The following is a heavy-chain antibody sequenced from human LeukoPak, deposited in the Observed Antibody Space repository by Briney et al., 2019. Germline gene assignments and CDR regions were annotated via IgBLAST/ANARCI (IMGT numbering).Heavy chain of an antibody. CDR2: IWYDGSNQ. CDR3: ARDLGAYSSGGDY. CDR1: GFTFSNYG. Sequence: PGGSLRLSCAASGFTFSNYGMHWVRQAPGQGLEWVAVIWYDGSNQFYGDSVKGRFTISRDNSKNTLDLQMNSLRAEDTAVYYCARDLGAYSSGGDYWGQGTLVTVSS. D-gene: IGHD3-22*01. J-gene: IGHJ4*02. V-gene: IGHV3-33*01.